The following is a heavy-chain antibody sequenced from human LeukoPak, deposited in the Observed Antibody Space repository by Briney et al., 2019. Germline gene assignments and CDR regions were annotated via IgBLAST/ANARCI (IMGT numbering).Heavy chain of an antibody. CDR1: GFTFSSYS. J-gene: IGHJ4*02. Sequence: GGSLRLSCAASGFTFSSYSMNWVRQAPGKGLEWVSSISSSSSYIYYADSVKGRFTISRDNAKNSLYLQMNSLRAEDTAVYYCARVKGIAAENDYWGQGTLVTVSS. CDR2: ISSSSSYI. V-gene: IGHV3-21*01. CDR3: ARVKGIAAENDY. D-gene: IGHD6-13*01.